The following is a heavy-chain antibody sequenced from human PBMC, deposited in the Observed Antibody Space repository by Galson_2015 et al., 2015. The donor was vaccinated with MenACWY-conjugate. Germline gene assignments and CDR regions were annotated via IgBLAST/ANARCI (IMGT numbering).Heavy chain of an antibody. D-gene: IGHD2-21*01. CDR2: VIPVFETT. V-gene: IGHV1-69*13. CDR1: GYTFRNYA. CDR3: VRGSLSIVTTDHHYYMDV. J-gene: IGHJ6*03. Sequence: SVKVSCKASGYTFRNYAIHWVRQAPGQGLEWMGGVIPVFETTTYAPKFQGRVSITADESTSMAYMEMRSLRADDTAMYYCVRGSLSIVTTDHHYYMDVWGTGTTVTVSS.